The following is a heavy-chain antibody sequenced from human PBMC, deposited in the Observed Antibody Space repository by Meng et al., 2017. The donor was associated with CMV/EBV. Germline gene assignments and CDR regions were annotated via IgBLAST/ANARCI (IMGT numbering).Heavy chain of an antibody. V-gene: IGHV4-34*01. Sequence: SETLSLTCAVYGGSFSGYYWSWICQPPGKGLEWIGEINHSGSTNYNPSLKSRVTISVDTSKNQFSLKLSSVTAADTAVYYCARGYCSSTSCPNYFDYWGQGTLVTVSS. CDR3: ARGYCSSTSCPNYFDY. D-gene: IGHD2-2*01. CDR2: INHSGST. J-gene: IGHJ4*02. CDR1: GGSFSGYY.